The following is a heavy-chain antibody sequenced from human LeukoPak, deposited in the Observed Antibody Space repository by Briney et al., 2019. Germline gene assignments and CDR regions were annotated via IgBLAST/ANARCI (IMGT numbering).Heavy chain of an antibody. D-gene: IGHD6-13*01. V-gene: IGHV1-69*04. CDR1: GGTFXSYA. CDR3: ARDQRQLVLFDI. CDR2: IIPILGIA. Sequence: VSCKXXGGTFXSYAISWVRQAPGQGLEWMGRIIPILGIANYAQKFQGRVTITADKSTSTAYMELSSLRSEDTAVYYCARDQRQLVLFDIWGQGTMVTVSS. J-gene: IGHJ3*02.